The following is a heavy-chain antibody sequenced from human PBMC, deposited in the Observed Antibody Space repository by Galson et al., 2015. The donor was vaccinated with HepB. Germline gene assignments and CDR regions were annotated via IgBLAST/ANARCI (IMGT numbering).Heavy chain of an antibody. CDR1: GGSISSGDYY. D-gene: IGHD6-13*01. CDR3: ARNIAAAGTWDPYYFDY. V-gene: IGHV4-30-4*01. CDR2: IYYSGST. Sequence: TLSLTCTVSGGSISSGDYYWSWIRQPPGKGLEWIGYIYYSGSTYYNPSLKSRVTISVDTSKNQFSLKLSSVTAADTAVYYCARNIAAAGTWDPYYFDYWGQGTLVTVSS. J-gene: IGHJ4*02.